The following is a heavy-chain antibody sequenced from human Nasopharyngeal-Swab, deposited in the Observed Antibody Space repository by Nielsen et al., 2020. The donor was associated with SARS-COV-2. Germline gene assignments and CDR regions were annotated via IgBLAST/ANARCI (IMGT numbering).Heavy chain of an antibody. V-gene: IGHV1-69*10. CDR3: ARGGWLRRDYYYVYYYLDV. D-gene: IGHD5-24*01. Sequence: SVQVSCKPSGGTFSSYGISWVRQAPGAGLEWMGGIIPVLPITRYAQKFRDRVTITADTSTITAYMELSSLRSEDTATYYCARGGWLRRDYYYVYYYLDVWGKGTTVTVSS. CDR2: IIPVLPIT. J-gene: IGHJ6*03. CDR1: GGTFSSYG.